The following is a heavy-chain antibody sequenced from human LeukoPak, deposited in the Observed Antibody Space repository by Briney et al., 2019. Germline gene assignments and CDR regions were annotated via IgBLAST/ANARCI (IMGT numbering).Heavy chain of an antibody. D-gene: IGHD1-26*01. Sequence: PGGSLRLSCAASGFTFSTYAVNWVRQAPGKGLEWVSTISGSGDSTYYADSVKGRFTISRDNSKNTLYLQMNSLRAEDTAVYYCAKDSGSHAIGYWGQGTLVTVSS. CDR1: GFTFSTYA. CDR2: ISGSGDST. V-gene: IGHV3-23*01. CDR3: AKDSGSHAIGY. J-gene: IGHJ4*02.